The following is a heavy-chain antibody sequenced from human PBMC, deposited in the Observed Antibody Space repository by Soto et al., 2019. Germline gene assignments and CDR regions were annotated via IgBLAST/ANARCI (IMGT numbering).Heavy chain of an antibody. CDR2: IYSSGST. CDR3: ATRPLLPGAP. J-gene: IGHJ3*01. D-gene: IGHD3-22*01. CDR1: GFTFSSND. V-gene: IGHV3-53*01. Sequence: EVQLVESGGGLIQPGGSLRLSCAASGFTFSSNDMNWVRQAPGKGLEWVSLIYSSGSTSYADSVKGRFTISRDNSKNTLYLQMSSLRAEDTAVYYCATRPLLPGAPWGQATMVSVSS.